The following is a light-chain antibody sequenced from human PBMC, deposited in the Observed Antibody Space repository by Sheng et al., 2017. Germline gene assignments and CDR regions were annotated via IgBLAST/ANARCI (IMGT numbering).Light chain of an antibody. CDR3: QQSDNAPYT. CDR1: QIVSRY. Sequence: DIQMTQSPSSLYASVGDRVTITCRASQIVSRYLNWYQQRPGEAPKLLVYSVSKLQTGVPSRFSGGRSGTDFTLTISSLQYEDFATYFCQQSDNAPYTFGQGTKLEIK. V-gene: IGKV1-39*01. J-gene: IGKJ2*01. CDR2: SVS.